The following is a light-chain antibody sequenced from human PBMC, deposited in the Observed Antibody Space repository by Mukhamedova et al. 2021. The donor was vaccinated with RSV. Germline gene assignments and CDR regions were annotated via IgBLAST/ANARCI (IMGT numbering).Light chain of an antibody. V-gene: IGKV1-16*01. J-gene: IGKJ1*01. CDR2: SAS. CDR3: QQYNSYPQT. Sequence: GQAPKCLIYSASSLQTAAPSRFSGSRPGTDFTLTISGLQPEDFGTYYCQQYNSYPQTFGQGTRVELK.